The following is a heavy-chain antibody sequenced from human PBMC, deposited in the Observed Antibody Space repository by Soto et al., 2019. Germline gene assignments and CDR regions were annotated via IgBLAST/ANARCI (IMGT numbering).Heavy chain of an antibody. V-gene: IGHV3-23*01. J-gene: IGHJ5*02. D-gene: IGHD3-3*01. CDR2: ISGSGGST. CDR3: AKYRYYDFWSGYYRPWFDP. CDR1: GFTFSSYA. Sequence: GGSLRLSCAASGFTFSSYAMSWVRKAPGKGLEWVSAISGSGGSTYCADSVKGGFTISRDNSKNTLYLQMNSLRAEDTAVYYCAKYRYYDFWSGYYRPWFDPWGQRTLVTVSS.